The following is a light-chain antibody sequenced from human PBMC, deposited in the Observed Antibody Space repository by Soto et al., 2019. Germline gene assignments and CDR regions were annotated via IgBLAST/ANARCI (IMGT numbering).Light chain of an antibody. V-gene: IGLV2-14*01. Sequence: QSALTQPASVSGSPGQSITISCTGTSSDVGGYNYVSWYQQLPGKAPKLMIFEVSNRPSGVSNRFSASKSGNTASLTISGLQAEDEADYYCSSYAGDYVYVFGTGTKLTVL. J-gene: IGLJ1*01. CDR1: SSDVGGYNY. CDR3: SSYAGDYVYV. CDR2: EVS.